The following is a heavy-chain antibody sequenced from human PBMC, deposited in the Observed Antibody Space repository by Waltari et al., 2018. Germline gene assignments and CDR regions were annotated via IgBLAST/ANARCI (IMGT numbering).Heavy chain of an antibody. D-gene: IGHD3-10*01. V-gene: IGHV3-48*04. CDR3: ARDGGITMVRGYYFDY. CDR2: IRSSSSTI. CDR1: GFTFRRYS. Sequence: EVQLVESGGGLVQPGGSLSVACAASGFTFRRYSMNWVRQAPCKGLEWVSYIRSSSSTIYYADSVKGRFTISRDNAKNSLYLQMNSLRAEDTAVYYCARDGGITMVRGYYFDYWGQGTLVTVSS. J-gene: IGHJ4*02.